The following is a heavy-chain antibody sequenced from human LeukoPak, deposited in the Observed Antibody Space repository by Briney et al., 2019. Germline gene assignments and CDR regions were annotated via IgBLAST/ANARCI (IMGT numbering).Heavy chain of an antibody. CDR3: AGNRCSGGSCYPTDY. CDR1: GFTFSSYS. Sequence: GGSLRLSCAASGFTFSSYSMNWVRQAPGKGLEWVSSISSSSSYIYYADSVKGRFTISRDNAMNSLYLQMNSLRAEDTAVYYCAGNRCSGGSCYPTDYWGQGTLVTVSS. J-gene: IGHJ4*02. V-gene: IGHV3-21*01. CDR2: ISSSSSYI. D-gene: IGHD2-15*01.